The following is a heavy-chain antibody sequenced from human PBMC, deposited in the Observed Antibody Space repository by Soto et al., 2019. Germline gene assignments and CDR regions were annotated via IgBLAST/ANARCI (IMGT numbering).Heavy chain of an antibody. CDR1: GGSINSFY. V-gene: IGHV4-59*01. D-gene: IGHD3-22*01. J-gene: IGHJ4*02. CDR2: IHFSGSN. Sequence: QVQLQESGPGLVKPSETLSLTCTVSGGSINSFYWTWIRQPPGKGLEWIGFIHFSGSNNYNPSLKSRITTSVDTSKSQFYLEVRSATAADTAVYYCARDTYYYDRGGLHYWGQGMLVTVSS. CDR3: ARDTYYYDRGGLHY.